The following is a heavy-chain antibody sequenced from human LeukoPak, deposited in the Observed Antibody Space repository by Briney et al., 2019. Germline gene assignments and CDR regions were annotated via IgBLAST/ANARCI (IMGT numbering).Heavy chain of an antibody. CDR2: IIPIFGTP. V-gene: IGHV1-69*13. D-gene: IGHD3-3*02. CDR1: GGTFSSYA. CDR3: ARGLHLSPTDAFDI. Sequence: SVKVSCKASGGTFSSYAFSWVRQAPGQGLEWMGGIIPIFGTPKYAQKFQGRVTITADDSTSTAYMELSSLTSEDTAVYYCARGLHLSPTDAFDIWGQGTMVTVSS. J-gene: IGHJ3*02.